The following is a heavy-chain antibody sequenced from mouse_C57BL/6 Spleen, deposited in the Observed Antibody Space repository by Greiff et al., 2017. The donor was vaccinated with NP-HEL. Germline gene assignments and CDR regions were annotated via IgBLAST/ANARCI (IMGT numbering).Heavy chain of an antibody. J-gene: IGHJ4*01. CDR3: ARERVSYYYGRNYAMDY. D-gene: IGHD1-1*01. CDR2: INPSNGGT. V-gene: IGHV1-53*01. CDR1: GYTFTSYW. Sequence: QVQLQQPGTELVKPGASVKLSCKASGYTFTSYWMHWVKQRPGQGLEWIGNINPSNGGTNYNEKFKSKATLTVDKSSSTAYMQLSSLTSEDSAVYYCARERVSYYYGRNYAMDYWGQGTSVTVSS.